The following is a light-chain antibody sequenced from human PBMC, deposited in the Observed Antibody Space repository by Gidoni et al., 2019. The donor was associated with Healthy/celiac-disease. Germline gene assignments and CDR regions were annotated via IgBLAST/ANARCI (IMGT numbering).Light chain of an antibody. CDR3: QQYDNLSWT. J-gene: IGKJ1*01. Sequence: DIQMTQSPSSLSASVGDRVTITCQASQDISNSLNWYQQKPGKAPKLLIYDASNCETGVPSRFSGSGSGTDFTFTISSLQPEDIATYYCQQYDNLSWTFGQXTKVEIK. CDR2: DAS. CDR1: QDISNS. V-gene: IGKV1-33*01.